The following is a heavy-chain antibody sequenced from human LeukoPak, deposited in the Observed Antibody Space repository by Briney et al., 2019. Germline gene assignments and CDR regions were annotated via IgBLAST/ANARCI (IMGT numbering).Heavy chain of an antibody. CDR1: GITFSNYA. CDR2: IRNNAATT. J-gene: IGHJ4*02. Sequence: GGSLRLSCAASGITFSNYAMTWVRQAPGKGLEWVAAIRNNAATTDYADSVKGRFTISRDNSKNTLYLHMNSLRVEDTAVYHCAKAYHDSGCLIDYWGQGTLVTVSS. D-gene: IGHD6-19*01. CDR3: AKAYHDSGCLIDY. V-gene: IGHV3-23*01.